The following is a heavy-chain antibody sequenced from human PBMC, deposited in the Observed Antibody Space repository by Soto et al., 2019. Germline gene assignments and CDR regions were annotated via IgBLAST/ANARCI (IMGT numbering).Heavy chain of an antibody. V-gene: IGHV3-23*01. CDR1: GFTFSSYA. Sequence: GGSLRLSCAASGFTFSSYAMSWVRQAPGKGLEWVSAISGSGGSTYYADSVKGRFTISRDNSKNTLYLQMNSLRAEDTAVYYCAKAQLHGYYYYYGMDVWGQGTTVTVSS. CDR3: AKAQLHGYYYYYGMDV. J-gene: IGHJ6*02. D-gene: IGHD5-18*01. CDR2: ISGSGGST.